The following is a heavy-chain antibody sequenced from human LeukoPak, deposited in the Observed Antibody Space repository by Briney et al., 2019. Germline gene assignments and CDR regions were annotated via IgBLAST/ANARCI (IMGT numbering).Heavy chain of an antibody. CDR2: INPNSGGT. D-gene: IGHD6-13*01. CDR3: ARDSSSWSGYMDV. CDR1: GYIFTGYY. J-gene: IGHJ6*03. Sequence: GASVKVSCKASGYIFTGYYIHWVRQAPGQGLEWMGWINPNSGGTNYAQKFQGRVTMTRDTSISTAYMELSRLRSDDTAVYYCARDSSSWSGYMDVWGKGTTVTVSS. V-gene: IGHV1-2*02.